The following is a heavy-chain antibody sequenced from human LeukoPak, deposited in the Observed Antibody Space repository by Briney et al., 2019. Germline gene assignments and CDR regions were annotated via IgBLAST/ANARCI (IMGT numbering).Heavy chain of an antibody. D-gene: IGHD3-16*01. J-gene: IGHJ3*02. V-gene: IGHV1-18*01. CDR1: GYTFISYS. Sequence: ASVKVSCKASGYTFISYSISWVRQAPGQGLEWMGWISAYNGNTNYAQKLQGRVTMTTDTSTSTAYMELRSLRSDDTAVYYCVRDLTPDGESGGAFDIWGQGTMVTVSS. CDR2: ISAYNGNT. CDR3: VRDLTPDGESGGAFDI.